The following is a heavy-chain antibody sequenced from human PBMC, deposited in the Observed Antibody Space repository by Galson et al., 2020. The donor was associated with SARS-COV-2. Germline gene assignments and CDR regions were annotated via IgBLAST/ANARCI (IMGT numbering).Heavy chain of an antibody. CDR3: ARVKYDVLNGTRRYYFDY. CDR2: IYSGRST. CDR1: GFTVSNNY. V-gene: IGHV3-66*01. J-gene: IGHJ4*02. D-gene: IGHD3-9*01. Sequence: GGSLRLSCAASGFTVSNNYITWVRQAPGKGLEWVSVIYSGRSTSYADSVKGRFTISRDNSKNTVYLQMNSLRAEDTGVYYCARVKYDVLNGTRRYYFDYWGQGTLVTVSS.